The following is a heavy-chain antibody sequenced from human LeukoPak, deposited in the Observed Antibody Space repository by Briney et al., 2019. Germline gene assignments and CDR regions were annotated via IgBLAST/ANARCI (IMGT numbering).Heavy chain of an antibody. J-gene: IGHJ3*02. D-gene: IGHD3-10*01. CDR3: AKDEKYYYGSGTSLSAFDI. Sequence: GGSLRLSRAASGFTFSSYAMSWVRQAPGRLEWVSVISGSGGSTYYADSVKGRFTISRDNSKNTVYLQMNSLRAVDTALYYCAKDEKYYYGSGTSLSAFDIWGQGTMVTVSS. V-gene: IGHV3-23*01. CDR1: GFTFSSYA. CDR2: ISGSGGST.